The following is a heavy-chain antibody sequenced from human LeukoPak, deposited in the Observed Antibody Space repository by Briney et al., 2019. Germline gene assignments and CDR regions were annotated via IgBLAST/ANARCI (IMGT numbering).Heavy chain of an antibody. CDR2: IYYSGTT. D-gene: IGHD4-17*01. Sequence: PSQTLSLTCTVSGGSISSGDYYWSWIRQPPGKGLEWIGYIYYSGTTTYNPSLKSRVTISVDTSKNQFSLRLSSVTAADTAVYYCARDVGGYGDYPRWGQGTLVTVSS. CDR1: GGSISSGDYY. CDR3: ARDVGGYGDYPR. V-gene: IGHV4-30-4*01. J-gene: IGHJ4*02.